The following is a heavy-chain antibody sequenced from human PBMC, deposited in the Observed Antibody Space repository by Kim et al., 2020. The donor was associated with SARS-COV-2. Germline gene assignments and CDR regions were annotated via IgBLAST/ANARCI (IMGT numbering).Heavy chain of an antibody. D-gene: IGHD2-21*02. CDR2: ITPFNGNT. J-gene: IGHJ6*02. CDR3: AGVTGYYYGMDV. CDR1: GYTFTYRY. Sequence: SVKVSCKASGYTFTYRYLHWVRQAPGQALEWMGWITPFNGNTNYAQKFQDRVTITRDRSMSTAYMELSSLRSEDTAMYYCAGVTGYYYGMDVWGQGTTVTVSS. V-gene: IGHV1-45*02.